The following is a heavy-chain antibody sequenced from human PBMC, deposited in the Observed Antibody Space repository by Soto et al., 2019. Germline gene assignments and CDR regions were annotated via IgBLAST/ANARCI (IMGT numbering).Heavy chain of an antibody. V-gene: IGHV5-51*01. D-gene: IGHD5-12*01. CDR2: IYPGDSDT. J-gene: IGHJ3*02. Sequence: EVQLVQSGAEVKKPGESLKISCKGSGYSFTSYWIGWVRQMPGKGLEWMGIIYPGDSDTRYSPSFQGQVTISADKSISTAYLQWSSLKASDTAMYYCARQARLALATTPYSTHDAFDIWGQGTMVTVSS. CDR1: GYSFTSYW. CDR3: ARQARLALATTPYSTHDAFDI.